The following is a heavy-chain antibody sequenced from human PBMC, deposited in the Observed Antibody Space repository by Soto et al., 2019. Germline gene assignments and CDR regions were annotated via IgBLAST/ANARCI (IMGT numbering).Heavy chain of an antibody. CDR1: GFSFSDYS. Sequence: QVHLVESGGGVVQPGRSLRLSCVGSGFSFSDYSIHWVRQAPGKGLEWVAFISYDGDKKFFADSVKGRFNISRDNAKNTVSLHTGSLRPEDTAVFHCAVMAGLVVSDDFGLDVWGQGTTVTVSS. D-gene: IGHD2-21*01. CDR3: AVMAGLVVSDDFGLDV. J-gene: IGHJ6*02. CDR2: ISYDGDKK. V-gene: IGHV3-30-3*01.